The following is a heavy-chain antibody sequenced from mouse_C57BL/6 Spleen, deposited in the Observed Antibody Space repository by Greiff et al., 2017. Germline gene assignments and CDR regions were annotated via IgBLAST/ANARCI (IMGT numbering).Heavy chain of an antibody. J-gene: IGHJ4*01. D-gene: IGHD1-1*01. CDR2: ISYDGSN. CDR1: GYSITSGYY. Sequence: ESGPGLVKPSQSLSLTCSVTGYSITSGYYWNWIRQFPGNKLEWMGYISYDGSNNYNPSLKNRISITRDTSKNQFFLKLNSVTTEDTATYYCARQLYGSSCGYYAMDYGGQGTSVTVSS. V-gene: IGHV3-6*01. CDR3: ARQLYGSSCGYYAMDY.